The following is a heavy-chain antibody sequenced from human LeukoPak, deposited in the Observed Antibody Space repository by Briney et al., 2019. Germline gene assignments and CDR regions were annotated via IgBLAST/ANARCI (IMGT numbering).Heavy chain of an antibody. V-gene: IGHV1-2*02. CDR3: ARALGYSGYGHDY. J-gene: IGHJ4*02. Sequence: ASVKVSCKASGYTFTGYYMHWVRQAPGRGLEWMGWINPNSGGTNYAQKFQGRVTVTRDTSISTAYMELSRLRSDDTAVYYCARALGYSGYGHDYWGQGTLVTVSS. D-gene: IGHD5-12*01. CDR1: GYTFTGYY. CDR2: INPNSGGT.